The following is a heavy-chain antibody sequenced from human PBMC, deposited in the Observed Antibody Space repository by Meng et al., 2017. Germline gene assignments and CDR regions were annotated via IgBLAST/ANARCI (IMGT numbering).Heavy chain of an antibody. CDR1: GYTFTGYY. D-gene: IGHD6-25*01. CDR2: INPKSGDT. J-gene: IGHJ4*02. Sequence: QVQLVQSRAVGNKPGATGTVTCKASGYTFTGYYMHWVRQAPGQVLEWMGRINPKSGDTHYAQKFQARVTMTGDTSISTAYMELSGLRSDDTAMYYCARDEDISAAGKLFGDYWGQGTLVTVSS. CDR3: ARDEDISAAGKLFGDY. V-gene: IGHV1-2*06.